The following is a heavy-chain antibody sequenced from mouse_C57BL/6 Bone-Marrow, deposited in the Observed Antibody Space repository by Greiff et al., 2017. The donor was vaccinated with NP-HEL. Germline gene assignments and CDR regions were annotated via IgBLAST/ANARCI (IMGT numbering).Heavy chain of an antibody. CDR3: AREDYSKGNFDC. CDR1: GYTFTSYW. D-gene: IGHD2-5*01. Sequence: QVQLKQPGAELVKPGASVKMSCKASGYTFTSYWITWVKQRPGQGLEWTGDIYPGSGSTNYNEKFKSKATLTVDTASSTAYMQLSSLTSEDSAVYSCAREDYSKGNFDCWGQGTTLTVSS. CDR2: IYPGSGST. J-gene: IGHJ2*01. V-gene: IGHV1-55*01.